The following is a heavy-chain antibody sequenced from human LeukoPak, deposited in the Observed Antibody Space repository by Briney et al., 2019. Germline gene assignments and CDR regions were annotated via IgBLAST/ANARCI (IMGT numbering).Heavy chain of an antibody. CDR2: IIPIFGIA. D-gene: IGHD2-2*01. Sequence: GASVKVSCKASGGTFSSYAISWVRQAPGQGLEWMGRIIPIFGIANYAQKFQGRVTITADKSTSTAYMELSSLGSEDTAVYYCARDVTPQDIVVVPAAHDAFDIWGQGTMVTVSS. J-gene: IGHJ3*02. CDR1: GGTFSSYA. CDR3: ARDVTPQDIVVVPAAHDAFDI. V-gene: IGHV1-69*04.